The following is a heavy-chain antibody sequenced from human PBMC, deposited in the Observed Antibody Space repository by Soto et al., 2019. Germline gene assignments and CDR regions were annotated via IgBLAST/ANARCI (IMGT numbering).Heavy chain of an antibody. CDR1: GGSISSYY. CDR2: IYYSGST. Sequence: KTSETLSLTCTVSGGSISSYYWSWIRQPPGKGLEWIGYIYYSGSTNYNPSLKSRVTISVDTSKNQFSLKLSSVTAADTAVYYCARDRRYYGSRYYYGMDVWGQGTTVTVSS. CDR3: ARDRRYYGSRYYYGMDV. J-gene: IGHJ6*02. V-gene: IGHV4-59*01. D-gene: IGHD3-10*01.